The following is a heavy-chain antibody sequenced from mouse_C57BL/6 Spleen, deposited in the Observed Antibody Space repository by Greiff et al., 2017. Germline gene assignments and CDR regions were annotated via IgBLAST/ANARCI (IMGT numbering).Heavy chain of an antibody. J-gene: IGHJ4*01. D-gene: IGHD1-1*01. V-gene: IGHV1-80*01. CDR3: TRGRGTVGDPDYAMDY. Sequence: QVQLQQSGAELVKPGASVKISCKASGYAFSSYWMNWVKQRPGKGLEWIGQIYPGDGDTNYNGKFKGKATLTADKSSSTAYMQHSSLTSEYSAVYLWTRGRGTVGDPDYAMDYWGQGTSVTVSS. CDR2: IYPGDGDT. CDR1: GYAFSSYW.